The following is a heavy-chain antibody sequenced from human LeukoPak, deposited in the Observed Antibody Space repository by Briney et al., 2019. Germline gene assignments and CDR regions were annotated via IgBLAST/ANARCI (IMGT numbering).Heavy chain of an antibody. CDR3: ARVKGNWFDP. Sequence: GAPVKVSCKASGYTFTNYAMHWVRQAPGQRLEWMGWINAGNGDTKYSQKFQGRVSITRDTSASTAYMELSSLRSEDTAVYYCARVKGNWFDPWGQGTLVTVSS. CDR1: GYTFTNYA. V-gene: IGHV1-3*01. J-gene: IGHJ5*02. CDR2: INAGNGDT.